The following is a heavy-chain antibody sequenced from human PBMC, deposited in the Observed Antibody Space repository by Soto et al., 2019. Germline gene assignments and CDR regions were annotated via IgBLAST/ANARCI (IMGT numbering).Heavy chain of an antibody. D-gene: IGHD6-6*01. CDR2: INPNSGGT. CDR3: ARGEQLELYYYYGMDV. J-gene: IGHJ6*02. Sequence: GASVKVSCKASGYTFTGYYMHWVRQAPGQGLEWMGWINPNSGGTNYAQKFQGWVTMTRDTSISTAYMELSRLRSDDTAVYYCARGEQLELYYYYGMDVWGQGTTVTVSS. V-gene: IGHV1-2*04. CDR1: GYTFTGYY.